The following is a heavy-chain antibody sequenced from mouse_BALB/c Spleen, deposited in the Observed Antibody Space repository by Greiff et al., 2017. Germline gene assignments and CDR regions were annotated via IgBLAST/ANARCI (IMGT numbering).Heavy chain of an antibody. CDR3: ARRFTYAMDY. J-gene: IGHJ4*01. V-gene: IGHV1-80*01. CDR2: IYPGDGDT. Sequence: VQLQQSGAELVRPGSSVKISCKASGYAFSSYWMNWVKQRPGQGLEWIGQIYPGDGDTNYNGKFKGKATLTADKSSSTAYMQLSSLTSEDSAVYFCARRFTYAMDYWGQGTSVTVSS. CDR1: GYAFSSYW.